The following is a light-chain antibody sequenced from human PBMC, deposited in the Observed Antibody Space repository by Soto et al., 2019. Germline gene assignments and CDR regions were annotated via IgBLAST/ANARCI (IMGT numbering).Light chain of an antibody. J-gene: IGKJ5*01. CDR1: QSISNW. CDR3: QQAYSFTIT. CDR2: HAS. V-gene: IGKV1-5*01. Sequence: DIQMTQSPSTLPASLGDRVTITFRASQSISNWLAWYQQKPGTAPKLLIYHASTLESGVPSRLSGSGYGTDFTITINSMKNEDFATYYCQQAYSFTITFGHGTRLEIK.